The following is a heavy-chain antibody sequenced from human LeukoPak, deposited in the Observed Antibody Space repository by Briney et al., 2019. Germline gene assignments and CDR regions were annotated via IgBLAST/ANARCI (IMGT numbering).Heavy chain of an antibody. D-gene: IGHD4-17*01. CDR2: IYYSGST. CDR1: GGSISSYY. CDR3: ARDSYGDQDYYYYGMDV. Sequence: SETLSLTCTVSGGSISSYYWSWIRQPPGKGLEWIGYIYYSGSTNYNPSLKSRVTISVDTSKNQFSLKLSSVTAADTAVYYCARDSYGDQDYYYYGMDVRGQGTTVTVSS. V-gene: IGHV4-59*01. J-gene: IGHJ6*02.